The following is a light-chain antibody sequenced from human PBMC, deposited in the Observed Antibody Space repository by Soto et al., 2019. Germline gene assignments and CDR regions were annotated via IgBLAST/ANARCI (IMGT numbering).Light chain of an antibody. V-gene: IGKV3-11*01. CDR1: QDINNY. Sequence: VVLTQSPATLSLSPGGRATLSCRASQDINNYLAWYQQKAGQPPRLLMYDASRRATGIPARFSGSGSGTDFTLTISSLEPEDFAVYYCQQRINWPGTFGGATKMEIK. J-gene: IGKJ4*01. CDR2: DAS. CDR3: QQRINWPGT.